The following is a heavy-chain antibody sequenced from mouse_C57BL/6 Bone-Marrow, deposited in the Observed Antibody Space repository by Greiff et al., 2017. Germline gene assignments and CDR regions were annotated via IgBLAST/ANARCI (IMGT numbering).Heavy chain of an antibody. CDR1: GYTFTSYW. V-gene: IGHV1-50*01. CDR3: ARVITTVVARYFDV. Sequence: QVQLQQPGAELVKPGASVQLSCKASGYTFTSYWMQWVKQRPGQGLEWIGEIDPSDSYTNYNQKFKGKATLTVDTSSSKAYKQLSSLTSEDSAVYYCARVITTVVARYFDVWGTGTTVTVSS. D-gene: IGHD1-1*01. CDR2: IDPSDSYT. J-gene: IGHJ1*03.